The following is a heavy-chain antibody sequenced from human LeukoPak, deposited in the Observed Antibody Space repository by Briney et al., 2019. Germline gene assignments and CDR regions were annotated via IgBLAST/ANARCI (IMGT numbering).Heavy chain of an antibody. CDR1: GGSISSYH. CDR3: ARVTYYYDSSGYRGYYYYYYMDV. V-gene: IGHV4-59*01. J-gene: IGHJ6*03. Sequence: PSETLSLTCTVSGGSISSYHWSWIRQPPGKGLEWIGYIYYSGSTNYNPSLKSRVTISVDTSKNQFSLKLSSVTAADTAVYYCARVTYYYDSSGYRGYYYYYYMDVWGKGTTVTVSS. CDR2: IYYSGST. D-gene: IGHD3-22*01.